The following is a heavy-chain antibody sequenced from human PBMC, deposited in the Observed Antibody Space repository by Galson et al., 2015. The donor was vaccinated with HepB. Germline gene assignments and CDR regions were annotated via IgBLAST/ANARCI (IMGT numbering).Heavy chain of an antibody. D-gene: IGHD2-8*01. J-gene: IGHJ3*02. CDR3: ARSPPLLYSGPFDI. Sequence: TLSLTCTVSGGSISSGSYYWSWIRQPAGKGLEWIGRIYTSGSTNYNPSLKSRVTMSVDTSKNQFSLKLSSVTAADTAVYYCARSPPLLYSGPFDIWGQGTMVTVSS. CDR1: GGSISSGSYY. CDR2: IYTSGST. V-gene: IGHV4-61*02.